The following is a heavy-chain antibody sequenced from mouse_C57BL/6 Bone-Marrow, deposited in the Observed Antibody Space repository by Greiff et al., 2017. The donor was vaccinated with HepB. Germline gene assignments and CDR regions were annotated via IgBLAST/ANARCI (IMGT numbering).Heavy chain of an antibody. V-gene: IGHV1-59*01. D-gene: IGHD2-3*01. J-gene: IGHJ3*01. Sequence: QVQLQQPGAELVRPGTSVKLSCKASGYTFTSYWMHWVKQRPGQGLEWIGVIDPSDSYTNYNQKFKGKATLTVDTSSSTAYMQLSSLTSEDSAVYYCARDGYYSLAYWGQGTLVTVSA. CDR2: IDPSDSYT. CDR1: GYTFTSYW. CDR3: ARDGYYSLAY.